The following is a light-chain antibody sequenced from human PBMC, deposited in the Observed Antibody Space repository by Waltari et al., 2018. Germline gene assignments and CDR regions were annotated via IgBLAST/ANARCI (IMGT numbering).Light chain of an antibody. J-gene: IGKJ2*01. Sequence: DIQMTQSPSTLSASVGDRVTITCRASQDIGPYLAWYQQKPGKAPNLLIYKSSILESGAPSRFSGSGSGTEFTLTITSLQPDDFATYYCQQYATYHTFGQGTKLEI. CDR3: QQYATYHT. V-gene: IGKV1-5*03. CDR2: KSS. CDR1: QDIGPY.